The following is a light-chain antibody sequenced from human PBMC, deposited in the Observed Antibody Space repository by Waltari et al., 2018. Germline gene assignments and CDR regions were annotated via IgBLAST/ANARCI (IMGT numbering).Light chain of an antibody. J-gene: IGKJ3*01. CDR3: QQYDNLFIFT. Sequence: DIQMTQSPSSLSASVGDRVTITCQASQAISNYLNWYQQKPGKAPKLLIYDASNLETGVPSRFSGSGSGTDFTFTISSLQPEDIATYYCQQYDNLFIFTFGPGTKVDIK. V-gene: IGKV1-33*01. CDR1: QAISNY. CDR2: DAS.